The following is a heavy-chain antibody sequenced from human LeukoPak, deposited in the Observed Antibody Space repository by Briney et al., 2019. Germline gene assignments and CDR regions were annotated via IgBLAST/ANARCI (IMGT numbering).Heavy chain of an antibody. D-gene: IGHD2-15*01. V-gene: IGHV3-48*03. J-gene: IGHJ4*02. CDR1: GFTFSSYE. Sequence: GGSLILSCAASGFTFSSYEMNWVRQAPGKGLEWVSYISSSGSTIYYADSVKGRFTISRDNAKNSLYLQMNSLRAEDTAVYYCARAPGYCSGGSCFPAGNFDYWGQGTLVTVSS. CDR2: ISSSGSTI. CDR3: ARAPGYCSGGSCFPAGNFDY.